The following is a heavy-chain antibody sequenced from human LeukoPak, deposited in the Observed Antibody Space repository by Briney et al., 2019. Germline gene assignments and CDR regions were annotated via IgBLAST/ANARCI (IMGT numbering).Heavy chain of an antibody. CDR2: IYHSGST. CDR1: GYSISSGYY. J-gene: IGHJ4*02. CDR3: ARKGSSSPRFDY. Sequence: PSETLSLTCTVSGYSISSGYYWGWIRQPPGKGLEWIGSIYHSGSTYYNPSLKSRVTISVDTSKNQFSLKLSSVTAADTAVYYCARKGSSSPRFDYWGQGTLVTVSS. V-gene: IGHV4-38-2*02. D-gene: IGHD6-6*01.